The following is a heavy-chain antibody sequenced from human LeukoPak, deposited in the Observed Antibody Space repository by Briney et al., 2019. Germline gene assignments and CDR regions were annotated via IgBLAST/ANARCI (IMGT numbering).Heavy chain of an antibody. Sequence: GGSLRLSCVASGFPFSSYWMTWVRQAPGKGLERVANIKQDGSKKSYVDSVKGRFTISRDNAKNALYLQMNSLRAEDTAVYYCARRYFDYWGQGTLVTVSS. CDR1: GFPFSSYW. V-gene: IGHV3-7*03. CDR3: ARRYFDY. CDR2: IKQDGSKK. J-gene: IGHJ4*02.